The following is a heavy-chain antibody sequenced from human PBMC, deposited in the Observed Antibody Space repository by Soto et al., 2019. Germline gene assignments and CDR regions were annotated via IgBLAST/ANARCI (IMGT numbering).Heavy chain of an antibody. CDR2: IYYSGSS. V-gene: IGHV4-59*08. CDR1: GGSISSNY. J-gene: IGHJ4*02. D-gene: IGHD1-1*01. Sequence: SETLSLTCTVSGGSISSNYWSWIRQPPGKGLEWIAYIYYSGSSNSNPSLKSRVTISVDTSKNQFSLKLSSVTAADTAVYYCARHSNEYRKSLDYWGQGTLVTVSS. CDR3: ARHSNEYRKSLDY.